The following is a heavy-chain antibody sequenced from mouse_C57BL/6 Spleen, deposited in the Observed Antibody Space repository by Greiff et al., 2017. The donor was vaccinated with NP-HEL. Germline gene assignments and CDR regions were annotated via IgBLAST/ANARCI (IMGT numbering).Heavy chain of an antibody. J-gene: IGHJ4*01. V-gene: IGHV5-16*01. CDR2: INYDGSST. D-gene: IGHD2-3*01. CDR1: GFTFSDYY. CDR3: ARGGNYDGYHYAMDY. Sequence: EVQVVESEGGLVQPGSSMKLSCTASGFTFSDYYMAWVRQVPEKGLEWVANINYDGSSTYYLDSLKSRFIISRDNAKNILYLQMSSLKSEDTATYYCARGGNYDGYHYAMDYWGQGTSVTVSS.